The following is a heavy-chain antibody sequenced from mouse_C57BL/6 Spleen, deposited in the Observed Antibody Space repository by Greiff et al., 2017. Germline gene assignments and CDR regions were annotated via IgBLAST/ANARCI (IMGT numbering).Heavy chain of an antibody. Sequence: EVKLVESEGGLVQPGSSMKLSCTASGFTFSDYYMAWVRQVPEKGLEWVANINYDGSSTYYLDSLKSRFIISRDNAKNILYLQMSSLKSEDTATYYCAREDYSNLYFDYWGQGTTLTVSS. CDR1: GFTFSDYY. CDR2: INYDGSST. J-gene: IGHJ2*01. D-gene: IGHD2-5*01. V-gene: IGHV5-16*01. CDR3: AREDYSNLYFDY.